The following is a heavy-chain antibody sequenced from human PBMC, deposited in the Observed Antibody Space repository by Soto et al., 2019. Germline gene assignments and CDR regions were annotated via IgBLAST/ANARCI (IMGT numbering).Heavy chain of an antibody. CDR2: IKSDGTTA. D-gene: IGHD3-3*01. CDR1: GFTFRSYG. J-gene: IGHJ5*02. Sequence: QVKLVESGGGVVQPGRSRRLSCVTSGFTFRSYGMHWVRQSPGKGLEWVAVIKSDGTTADYIESVKGRFVISRDNSKKTVYLQMNNLRPEDTDIYYCAKPRSSLEWPPFDPWGQGTLVTVSS. CDR3: AKPRSSLEWPPFDP. V-gene: IGHV3-33*03.